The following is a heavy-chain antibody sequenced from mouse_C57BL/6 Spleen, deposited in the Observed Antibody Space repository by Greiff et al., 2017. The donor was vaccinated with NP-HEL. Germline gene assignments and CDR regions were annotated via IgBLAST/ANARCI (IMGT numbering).Heavy chain of an antibody. J-gene: IGHJ2*01. V-gene: IGHV1-69*01. CDR1: GYTFTSYW. Sequence: QVQLKESGAELVMPGASVKLSCKASGYTFTSYWMHWVKQRPGQGLEWIGEIDPSDSYTNYNQKFKGKSTLTVDKSSSTAYMQLSSLTSEDSAVYYCAREGGRSYFDYWGQGTTLTVSS. CDR3: AREGGRSYFDY. D-gene: IGHD2-12*01. CDR2: IDPSDSYT.